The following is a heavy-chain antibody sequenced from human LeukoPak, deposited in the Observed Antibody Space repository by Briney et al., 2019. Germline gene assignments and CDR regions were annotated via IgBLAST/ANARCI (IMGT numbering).Heavy chain of an antibody. CDR3: ARQVTTNYFDY. CDR1: GYRFTSYW. V-gene: IGHV5-51*01. Sequence: GESLQISCKGSGYRFTSYWIGWVRQMPGKGLEWMGIIYPGDSDTRYSPSFQGQVTISADKSISTAYLQWSSLKASDTAMYYCARQVTTNYFDYWGQGTLVTVSS. D-gene: IGHD1/OR15-1a*01. CDR2: IYPGDSDT. J-gene: IGHJ4*02.